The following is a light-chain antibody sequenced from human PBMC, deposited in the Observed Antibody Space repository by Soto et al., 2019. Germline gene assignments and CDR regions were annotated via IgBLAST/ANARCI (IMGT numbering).Light chain of an antibody. Sequence: DIQMTQSPSSLSASVGDRVTITCRASQSIDSYLNWYQQKPGKAPKLLIYAASSLHSGVPSRFSGSGSATDFTLTISSLQPEYFATYYCQQSYSTLLTFGGGTKVEI. CDR3: QQSYSTLLT. CDR1: QSIDSY. V-gene: IGKV1-39*01. J-gene: IGKJ4*01. CDR2: AAS.